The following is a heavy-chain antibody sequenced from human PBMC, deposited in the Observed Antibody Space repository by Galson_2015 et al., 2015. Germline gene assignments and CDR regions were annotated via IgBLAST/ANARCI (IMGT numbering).Heavy chain of an antibody. V-gene: IGHV3-30-3*01. CDR2: LSYEGTNK. CDR3: AKSIRGGSGSYYFDY. D-gene: IGHD3-10*01. CDR1: GFTFSNDA. J-gene: IGHJ4*02. Sequence: SLRLSCAASGFTFSNDAMHWVRQAPGKGLEWVALLSYEGTNKYYGDSVNGRFTITIDNSKNTLFLQMNSLRAEDTAIYYCAKSIRGGSGSYYFDYWGQGTLVTVSS.